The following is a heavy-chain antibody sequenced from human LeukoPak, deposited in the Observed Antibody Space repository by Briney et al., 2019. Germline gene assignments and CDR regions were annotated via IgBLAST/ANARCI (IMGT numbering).Heavy chain of an antibody. Sequence: SETLSLTCTVSGGSISSYYWSWIRQPPGKGLEWIGYIYYSGSTNYNPSLKSRVTISVDTSKNQFSPKLSSVTAADTAVYYCARDGAVAGRGLYWYFDLWGRGTLVTVSS. J-gene: IGHJ2*01. CDR1: GGSISSYY. V-gene: IGHV4-59*01. CDR2: IYYSGST. CDR3: ARDGAVAGRGLYWYFDL. D-gene: IGHD6-19*01.